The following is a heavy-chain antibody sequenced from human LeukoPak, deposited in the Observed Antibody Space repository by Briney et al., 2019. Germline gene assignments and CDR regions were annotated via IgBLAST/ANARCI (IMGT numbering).Heavy chain of an antibody. Sequence: KPGGSLRLSCAASGFTFSSYSMNWVRQAPGKGLEWIGEINHSGSTNYNPSLKSRVTISVDTSKNQFSLKLSSVTAADTAVYSCARASRRLSEPFDYWGQGTLVTVSS. CDR1: GFTFSSYS. CDR2: INHSGST. J-gene: IGHJ4*02. CDR3: ARASRRLSEPFDY. D-gene: IGHD2-2*01. V-gene: IGHV4-34*01.